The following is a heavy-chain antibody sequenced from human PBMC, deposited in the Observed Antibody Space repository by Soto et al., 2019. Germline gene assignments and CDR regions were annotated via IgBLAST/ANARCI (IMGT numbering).Heavy chain of an antibody. CDR3: ARGRYGDY. CDR1: GYAFTTYG. Sequence: QVHLVQSGAEVKKPGASVKVSCKGSGYAFTTYGITWVRQAPGQGLEWMGWISAHNGNTNYAQKLQDRVTVTRDTPTTPAYMALRSLRSDETAVYYCARGRYGDYWGQGALVTVSS. CDR2: ISAHNGNT. V-gene: IGHV1-18*01. J-gene: IGHJ4*02. D-gene: IGHD1-1*01.